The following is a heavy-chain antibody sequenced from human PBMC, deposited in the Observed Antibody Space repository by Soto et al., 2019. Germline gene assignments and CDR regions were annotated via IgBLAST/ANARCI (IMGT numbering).Heavy chain of an antibody. Sequence: SETLSLNCTVSGGSISGGVGGLYYWSWIRQPPGKGLEWIGYIYDSGSTYYNPSLKSRVTISVDTSKNQFSLRLSSVTAADTAVYYCAREVIPLTTDWYFDLWGRGTLVTVSS. D-gene: IGHD4-17*01. CDR3: AREVIPLTTDWYFDL. CDR1: GGSISGGVGGLYY. CDR2: IYDSGST. V-gene: IGHV4-30-4*01. J-gene: IGHJ2*01.